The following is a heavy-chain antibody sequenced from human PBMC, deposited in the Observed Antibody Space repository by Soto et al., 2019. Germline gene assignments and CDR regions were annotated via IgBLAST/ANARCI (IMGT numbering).Heavy chain of an antibody. CDR1: GDSVSSNTAA. Sequence: SQTLSLTCAISGDSVSSNTAAWNWIRQSPSRGLEWLGRTYYRSKWFNNYAVSVKSRISISPDTSKNQFSLQLNSVTPEDTAVYYCAREDDSKDYFYGMDAWGQGTTVTVS. J-gene: IGHJ6*02. CDR3: AREDDSKDYFYGMDA. D-gene: IGHD3-16*01. V-gene: IGHV6-1*01. CDR2: TYYRSKWFN.